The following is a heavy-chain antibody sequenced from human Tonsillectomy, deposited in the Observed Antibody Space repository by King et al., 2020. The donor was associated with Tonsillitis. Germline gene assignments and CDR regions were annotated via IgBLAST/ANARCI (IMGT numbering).Heavy chain of an antibody. Sequence: TLQESGPVLVKPTETLTLTCTVSGFSLSNARMGVSWIRQPPGKALEWLAHIFSNDKKSYNTSLKSRLTISKDTSKSQVVLTMTNMDPVDTATYYCARSFYSEGYVDYWGQGTLVTVSS. CDR1: GFSLSNARMG. D-gene: IGHD2-15*01. V-gene: IGHV2-26*01. CDR2: IFSNDKK. CDR3: ARSFYSEGYVDY. J-gene: IGHJ4*02.